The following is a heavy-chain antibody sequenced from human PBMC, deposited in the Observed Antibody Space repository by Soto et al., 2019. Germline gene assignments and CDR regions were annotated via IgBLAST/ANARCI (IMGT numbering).Heavy chain of an antibody. Sequence: QVQLVQSGAEVKKPGASVRVSCKASGYTFTTYDIHGGRQAPGLGLEWMGIITPGGGITSYAQKFKGRITMTRDTSTSTVYMELSSLRSEDTAMYYCAKVLSELVPRYFDTWGQGTLVTVSS. V-gene: IGHV1-46*01. J-gene: IGHJ4*02. CDR1: GYTFTTYD. CDR2: ITPGGGIT. D-gene: IGHD6-13*01. CDR3: AKVLSELVPRYFDT.